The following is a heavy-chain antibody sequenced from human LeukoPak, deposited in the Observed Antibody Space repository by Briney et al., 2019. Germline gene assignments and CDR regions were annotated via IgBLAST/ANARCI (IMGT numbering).Heavy chain of an antibody. CDR3: AKDLDSSSWYGSLH. D-gene: IGHD6-13*01. CDR2: ISGSGGST. Sequence: GGSLRLSCAASGFTFSSYAMSWVRQAPGKGLEWVSAISGSGGSTYYADSVKGRFTISRGNSKNTPYLQMNSLRAEDTAVYYCAKDLDSSSWYGSLHWGQGTLVTVSS. J-gene: IGHJ4*02. V-gene: IGHV3-23*01. CDR1: GFTFSSYA.